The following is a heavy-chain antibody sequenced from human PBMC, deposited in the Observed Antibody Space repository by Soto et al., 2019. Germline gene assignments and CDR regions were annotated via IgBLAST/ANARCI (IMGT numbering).Heavy chain of an antibody. D-gene: IGHD3-22*01. V-gene: IGHV3-33*01. CDR1: GFTFSSYG. Sequence: GGSLRLSCAASGFTFSSYGMDWVRQAPGKGLEWVAVIWYDGSNKYYADSVKGRFTISRDNSKNTLYLQMNSLRAEDTAVYYCARAITMIVVAPMGYWGQGTLVTVPQ. CDR2: IWYDGSNK. CDR3: ARAITMIVVAPMGY. J-gene: IGHJ4*02.